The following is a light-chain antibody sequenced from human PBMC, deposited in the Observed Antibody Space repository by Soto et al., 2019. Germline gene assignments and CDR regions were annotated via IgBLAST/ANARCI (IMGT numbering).Light chain of an antibody. CDR1: QSVSNSF. CDR2: GAY. CDR3: QQYGSSPFWT. V-gene: IGKV3-20*01. Sequence: EVVLTQSPGTLSLSPGERASLSCRASQSVSNSFLAWYQQKPGQAPRLLIYGAYSRATGIPDRFSGSGSGTDFTLTISRLEPEDFAVYYCQQYGSSPFWTXGQGTKVDIK. J-gene: IGKJ1*01.